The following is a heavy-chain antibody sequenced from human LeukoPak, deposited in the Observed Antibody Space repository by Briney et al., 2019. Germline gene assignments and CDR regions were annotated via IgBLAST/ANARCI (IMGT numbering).Heavy chain of an antibody. D-gene: IGHD3-22*01. CDR2: INPNSGGT. Sequence: ASVKVSCKTAGYTFTDYFVHWVRQAPGQGLEWMGWINPNSGGTEYAQKFLGRVTMTRDTSISTAYMELSRLRSDDTAVYFCAREYYYDSSGYSVDYYYYGMDVWGQGTTVTVSS. CDR3: AREYYYDSSGYSVDYYYYGMDV. CDR1: GYTFTDYF. V-gene: IGHV1-2*02. J-gene: IGHJ6*02.